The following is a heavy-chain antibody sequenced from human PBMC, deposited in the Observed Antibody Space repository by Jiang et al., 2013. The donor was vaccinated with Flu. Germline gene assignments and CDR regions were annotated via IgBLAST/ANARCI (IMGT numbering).Heavy chain of an antibody. CDR1: SGDYY. D-gene: IGHD6-19*01. J-gene: IGHJ6*03. CDR3: AREAGYSSGWYTVYYYYYYMDV. CDR2: IYYSGST. Sequence: SGDYYWSWIRQPPGKGLEWIGYIYYSGSTYYNPSLKSRVTISVDTSKNQFSLKLSSVTAADTAAYYCAREAGYSSGWYTVYYYYYYMDVWGKGTTVTVSS. V-gene: IGHV4-30-4*01.